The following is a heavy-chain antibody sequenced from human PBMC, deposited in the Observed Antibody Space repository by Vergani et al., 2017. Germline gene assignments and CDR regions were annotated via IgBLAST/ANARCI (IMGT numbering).Heavy chain of an antibody. CDR2: IYYSGST. D-gene: IGHD6-19*01. J-gene: IGHJ5*02. V-gene: IGHV4-39*01. CDR1: GASIRSSNYY. CDR3: ARHSTVEWLVKLGWIDP. Sequence: QLQLQESGPGLVKPSATLSLTCSVSGASIRSSNYYWGWIRQPPEKGLEWIVSIYYSGSTYYNPSLKSRVTISVDTSKNQFSLKLSSVTAADTAVYFCARHSTVEWLVKLGWIDPWGQGILVTVSS.